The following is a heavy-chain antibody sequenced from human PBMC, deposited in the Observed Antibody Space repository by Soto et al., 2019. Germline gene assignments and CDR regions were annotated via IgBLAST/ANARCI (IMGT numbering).Heavy chain of an antibody. V-gene: IGHV2-70*01. CDR1: GFSLSTSGMC. CDR3: ARLKLLDDFWSGYYDAYYYYVMDV. D-gene: IGHD3-3*01. Sequence: SGPTLVNPTQTLTLTCTFSGFSLSTSGMCVSWIRQPPGKALEWLALIDWDDDKYYSTSLKTRLTISKDTSKNQVVLTMTNMDPVDTATYYCARLKLLDDFWSGYYDAYYYYVMDVWGQGTTVTVSS. CDR2: IDWDDDK. J-gene: IGHJ6*02.